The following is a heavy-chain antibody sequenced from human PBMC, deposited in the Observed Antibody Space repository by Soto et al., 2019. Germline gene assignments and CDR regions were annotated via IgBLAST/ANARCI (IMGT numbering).Heavy chain of an antibody. J-gene: IGHJ5*02. Sequence: QIQLVESGGGVVQPGISLRLSCAASGFSFSTYGMHWVRQTPGKGLEWVALISNEGRSTYYADSVKGRFTISRDNSRNTLYLQMNSLITEDTAIYYCAKAGGKVSTPFDPWGQGTLVTVSS. V-gene: IGHV3-30*18. D-gene: IGHD2-8*01. CDR3: AKAGGKVSTPFDP. CDR1: GFSFSTYG. CDR2: ISNEGRST.